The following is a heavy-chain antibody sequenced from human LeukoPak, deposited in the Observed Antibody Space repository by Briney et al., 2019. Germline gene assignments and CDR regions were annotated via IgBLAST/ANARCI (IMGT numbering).Heavy chain of an antibody. J-gene: IGHJ6*03. Sequence: PSETLSLTCAVSGGSITSGNWWTWVRQSPGKGLEWIGEIHHGGTTNYNPSLKSRVTISVDTSKNQFSLKLSSVTAADTAVYYCARGAPYSSDMDVWGKGTTVTISS. CDR2: IHHGGTT. D-gene: IGHD2-21*01. CDR3: ARGAPYSSDMDV. V-gene: IGHV4-4*02. CDR1: GGSITSGNW.